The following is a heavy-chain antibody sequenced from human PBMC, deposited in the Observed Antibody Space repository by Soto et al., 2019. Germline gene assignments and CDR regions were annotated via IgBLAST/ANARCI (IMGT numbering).Heavy chain of an antibody. CDR2: ISYDGSNK. D-gene: IGHD3-3*01. V-gene: IGHV3-30*18. Sequence: LRLSCAASGFTFSSYGMHWVRQAPGKGLEWVAVISYDGSNKYYADSVKGRFTISRDNSKNTLYLQMNSLRAEDTAVYYCAKDFWRQGGYYYYGMDVWGQGTTVTVS. J-gene: IGHJ6*02. CDR3: AKDFWRQGGYYYYGMDV. CDR1: GFTFSSYG.